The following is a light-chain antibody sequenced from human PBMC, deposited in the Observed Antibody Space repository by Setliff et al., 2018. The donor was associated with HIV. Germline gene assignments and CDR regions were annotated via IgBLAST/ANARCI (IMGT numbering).Light chain of an antibody. CDR3: FSYAGSSIFV. Sequence: QSVLTQSASVSGSPGQSITISCTGTSSDVGSYNLVSWYQQHPGDGPKLMIYEVTKRPSGVSDRFSGSKSGNTASLTISGLQAEDEADYYCFSYAGSSIFVFGGGTKVTGL. J-gene: IGLJ3*02. CDR2: EVT. CDR1: SSDVGSYNL. V-gene: IGLV2-23*02.